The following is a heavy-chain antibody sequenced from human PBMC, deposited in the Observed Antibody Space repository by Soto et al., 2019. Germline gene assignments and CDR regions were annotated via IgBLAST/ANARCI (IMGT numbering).Heavy chain of an antibody. Sequence: SATLSLTCAVYGGYFSGYYWNCIRQPPGKGLEWIGEINHSGSTNYNPSLKSRVTISVDTSKNQFSLKLSSVNAADTAVYYCARGLWSGYYVYYYYGMDVWGQGTTVT. CDR3: ARGLWSGYYVYYYYGMDV. D-gene: IGHD3-3*01. CDR2: INHSGST. V-gene: IGHV4-34*01. J-gene: IGHJ6*02. CDR1: GGYFSGYY.